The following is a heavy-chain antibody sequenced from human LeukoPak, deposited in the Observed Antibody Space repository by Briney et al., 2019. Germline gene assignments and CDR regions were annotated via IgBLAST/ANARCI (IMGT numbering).Heavy chain of an antibody. V-gene: IGHV3-30-3*01. CDR2: ISYDGSNK. CDR3: ARAVDSSGSFDY. CDR1: GFTFSSYA. D-gene: IGHD3-22*01. J-gene: IGHJ4*02. Sequence: GSSLRLSCAASGFTFSSYAMHWVRQAPGKGLEWVAFISYDGSNKYYADSGMGRFTISRDNSKNTLYLQMNGLRAEDTAVYYCARAVDSSGSFDYWGQGTLVTVSS.